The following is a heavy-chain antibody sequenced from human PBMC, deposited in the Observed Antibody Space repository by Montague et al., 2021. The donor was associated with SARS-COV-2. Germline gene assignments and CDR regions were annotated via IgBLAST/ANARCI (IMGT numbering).Heavy chain of an antibody. CDR2: ITSSGSTI. CDR1: GFTFSSYE. Sequence: SLRLSCAASGFTFSSYEMNWVRQAPGKGLEWVSYITSSGSTIYYSDSVKGRFTISRDNAKNSLFLQMNSLRAEDTAVYYCARDLRDYDILTGDLWGQGTLVTVSS. CDR3: ARDLRDYDILTGDL. J-gene: IGHJ4*02. D-gene: IGHD3-9*01. V-gene: IGHV3-48*03.